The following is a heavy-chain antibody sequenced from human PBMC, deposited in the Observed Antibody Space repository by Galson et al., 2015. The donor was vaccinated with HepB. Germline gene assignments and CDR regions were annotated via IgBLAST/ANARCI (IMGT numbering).Heavy chain of an antibody. Sequence: SVKVSCKASGGTFSSYTISWVRQAPGQGLEWMGRIIPILGIANYAQKFQGRVTITADKSTSTAYMELSSLRSEDTAVYYCARATYYYDSSGHDAFDIWGQGTMVTVSS. D-gene: IGHD3-22*01. J-gene: IGHJ3*02. CDR1: GGTFSSYT. CDR2: IIPILGIA. CDR3: ARATYYYDSSGHDAFDI. V-gene: IGHV1-69*02.